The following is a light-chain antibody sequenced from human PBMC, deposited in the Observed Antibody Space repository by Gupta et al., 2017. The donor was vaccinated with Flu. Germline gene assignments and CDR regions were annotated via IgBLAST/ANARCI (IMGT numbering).Light chain of an antibody. CDR2: DVS. CDR1: SSDVGRSNS. CDR3: SSYTSTSTFYV. J-gene: IGLJ1*01. V-gene: IGLV2-14*01. Sequence: ALTQPASVSGSPGQSITISCTGTSSDVGRSNSVSWYQQHPGKAPKLIIYDVSSRPSGISSCFSGSKSGNTASLTISGLEAEDETDYYCSSYTSTSTFYVFGTGTKVTVL.